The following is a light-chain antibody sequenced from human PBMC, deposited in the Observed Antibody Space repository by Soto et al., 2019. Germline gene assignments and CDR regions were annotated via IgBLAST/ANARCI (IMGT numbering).Light chain of an antibody. J-gene: IGLJ2*01. Sequence: QSVLTQPPSVSAAPGQKVTISCSGSSSNIGNNYVSWYQQVPGTAPKLLIYENNKRPSGIPDRFSGSKSGESATLDITGLQTGDEADYYCGTWDSSLSAVFGGGTKLTVL. CDR1: SSNIGNNY. CDR3: GTWDSSLSAV. CDR2: ENN. V-gene: IGLV1-51*02.